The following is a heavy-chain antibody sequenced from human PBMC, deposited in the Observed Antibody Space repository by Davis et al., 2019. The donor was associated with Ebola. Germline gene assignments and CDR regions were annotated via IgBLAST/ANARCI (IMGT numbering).Heavy chain of an antibody. J-gene: IGHJ4*02. D-gene: IGHD6-19*01. CDR1: GFTFSNAW. CDR3: ASYNSGWYY. Sequence: GESLKISCAASGFTFSNAWMSWVRQAPGKGLEWVANIKQDGSEKYYVDSVKGRFTISRDNAKNSLYLQMNSLRAEDTAVYYCASYNSGWYYWGQGTLVAVSS. CDR2: IKQDGSEK. V-gene: IGHV3-7*01.